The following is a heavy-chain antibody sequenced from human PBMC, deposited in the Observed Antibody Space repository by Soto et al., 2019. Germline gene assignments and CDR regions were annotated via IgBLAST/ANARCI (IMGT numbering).Heavy chain of an antibody. J-gene: IGHJ4*02. V-gene: IGHV4-59*01. Sequence: QVQLQESGPGLVKPSETLSLTCTVSGGSISSYYWSWIRQPPGKGLEWIGYIYYIGSTNYNPSLKSRVTISVDTSKNQFSLKLSSVTAADTAVYYCARGRLYSSSWSPFDYWGQGTLVTVSS. CDR1: GGSISSYY. CDR2: IYYIGST. CDR3: ARGRLYSSSWSPFDY. D-gene: IGHD6-13*01.